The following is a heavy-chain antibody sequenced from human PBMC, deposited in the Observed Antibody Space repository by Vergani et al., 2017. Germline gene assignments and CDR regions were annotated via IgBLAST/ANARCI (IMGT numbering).Heavy chain of an antibody. CDR1: GFTFSSYG. CDR2: ISYDGSNK. V-gene: IGHV3-30*18. CDR3: AKLYSSGWGGRQDY. J-gene: IGHJ4*02. Sequence: QVQLVESGGGVVQPGRSLRLSCAASGFTFSSYGMHWVRQAPGKGLEWVAVISYDGSNKYYADSVKGRFTISRDNSKNTLCLQMNSLRAEDTAVYYCAKLYSSGWGGRQDYWGQGTLVTVSS. D-gene: IGHD6-19*01.